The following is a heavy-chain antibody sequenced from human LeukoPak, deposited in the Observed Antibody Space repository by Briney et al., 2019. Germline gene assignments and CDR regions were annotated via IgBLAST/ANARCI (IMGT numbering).Heavy chain of an antibody. Sequence: ASVKVSCKASGYTFTSYDINWVRQATGHGLEWMGWMNPNSGNTGYAQKFQGRVTMTRNTSISTAYMELSSLRSEDTAVYYCARDLGGITGTAYYYYGMDVWGQGTTVTVSS. V-gene: IGHV1-8*01. D-gene: IGHD1-20*01. J-gene: IGHJ6*02. CDR3: ARDLGGITGTAYYYYGMDV. CDR2: MNPNSGNT. CDR1: GYTFTSYD.